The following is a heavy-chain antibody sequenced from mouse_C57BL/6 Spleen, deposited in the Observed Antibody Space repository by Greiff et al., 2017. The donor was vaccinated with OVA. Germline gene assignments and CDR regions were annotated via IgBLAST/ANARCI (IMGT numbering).Heavy chain of an antibody. J-gene: IGHJ3*01. Sequence: EVNVVESGGGLVKPGGSLKLSCAASGFTFSSYAMSWVRQTPEKRLEWVATISDGGSYTYYPDNVKGRFTISRDNAKNNLYLQMSHLKSEDTAMYYCARDYGSSYLAWFAYWGQGTLVTVSA. CDR2: ISDGGSYT. CDR3: ARDYGSSYLAWFAY. CDR1: GFTFSSYA. D-gene: IGHD1-1*01. V-gene: IGHV5-4*01.